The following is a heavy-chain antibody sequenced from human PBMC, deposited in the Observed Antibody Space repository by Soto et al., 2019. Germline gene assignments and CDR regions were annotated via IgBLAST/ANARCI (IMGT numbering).Heavy chain of an antibody. CDR3: ARVSGSYYYGMDV. V-gene: IGHV4-4*02. CDR2: IYHSGST. Sequence: QVQLQESGPGLVKPSGSLSLTCAVSGGSISSSNWWSWVRQPPGKGLEWIGEIYHSGSTNYNPSLQSPVTVSVAKSKNQFALTLSSVTAAETAVYYCARVSGSYYYGMDVWGQGTTVTVSS. CDR1: GGSISSSNW. D-gene: IGHD1-26*01. J-gene: IGHJ6*02.